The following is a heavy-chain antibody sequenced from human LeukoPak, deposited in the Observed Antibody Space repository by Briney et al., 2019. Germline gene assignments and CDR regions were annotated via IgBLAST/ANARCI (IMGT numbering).Heavy chain of an antibody. Sequence: GGYLRRYCAASGFTCSSYSMNWVRQAPGKGLEWGSSISSSSSYIYYADSVKGRFTISRDNAKNSLYLQMNSLRAEDTAVYYCARALRGQWLVNSAAFDIWGQGTMVTVSS. D-gene: IGHD6-19*01. J-gene: IGHJ3*02. CDR3: ARALRGQWLVNSAAFDI. V-gene: IGHV3-21*01. CDR2: ISSSSSYI. CDR1: GFTCSSYS.